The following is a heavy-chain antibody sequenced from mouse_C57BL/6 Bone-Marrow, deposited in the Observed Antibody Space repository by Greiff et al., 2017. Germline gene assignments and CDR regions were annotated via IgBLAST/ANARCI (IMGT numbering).Heavy chain of an antibody. D-gene: IGHD1-1*01. Sequence: EVQLVESGGGLVKPGGSLKLSCAASGFTFSSYTMSWVRQPPEKRLQWVAAISGGGGNTYYPDSVKGRFTISRDNDKNILYLQMSRLRSEDTALYYCSRQVTTVLSTKYFDVWGTGTTVTVAS. CDR3: SRQVTTVLSTKYFDV. CDR2: ISGGGGNT. V-gene: IGHV5-9*01. CDR1: GFTFSSYT. J-gene: IGHJ1*03.